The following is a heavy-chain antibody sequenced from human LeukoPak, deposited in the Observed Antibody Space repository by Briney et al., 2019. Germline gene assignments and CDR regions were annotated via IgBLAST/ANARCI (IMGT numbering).Heavy chain of an antibody. Sequence: GGSLRLSCAASGFTFSSYSMNWVRQAPGKGLEWVSSISSSSSYIYYADSVKGRFTISRDNAKNSLYLQMNSLRAEDTAVYYCARVYRFEYCSSTSCYAQYYFDYWGQGTLVTVSS. CDR1: GFTFSSYS. J-gene: IGHJ4*02. D-gene: IGHD2-2*01. CDR2: ISSSSSYI. V-gene: IGHV3-21*01. CDR3: ARVYRFEYCSSTSCYAQYYFDY.